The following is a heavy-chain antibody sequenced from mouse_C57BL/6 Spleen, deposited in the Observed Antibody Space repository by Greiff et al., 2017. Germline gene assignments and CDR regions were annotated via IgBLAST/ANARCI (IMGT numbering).Heavy chain of an antibody. V-gene: IGHV10-1*01. J-gene: IGHJ4*01. CDR1: GFSFNTYA. Sequence: EVMLVESGGGLVQPKGSLKLSCAASGFSFNTYAMNWVRQAPGKGLEWVARIRSKSNNYATYYADSVKDRFTISRDDSESMLYLQMNNLKTEDTAMYYCVRQRAYYDMDYWGQGTTVTVSS. CDR3: VRQRAYYDMDY. CDR2: IRSKSNNYAT. D-gene: IGHD3-3*01.